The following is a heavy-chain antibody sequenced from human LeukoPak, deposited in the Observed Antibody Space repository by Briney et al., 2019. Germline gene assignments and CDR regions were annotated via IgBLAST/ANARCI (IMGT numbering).Heavy chain of an antibody. D-gene: IGHD2-2*01. Sequence: PGGSLRLSCAASGFTFSSYSMNWVRQAPGKGLEWVSSISSSSSYIYYADSVKGRFTISRDNAKNSLYLQMNSLRAEDTAVYYCARDSAASGYYYYYMDVWGKGTTVTVSS. V-gene: IGHV3-21*01. CDR1: GFTFSSYS. CDR3: ARDSAASGYYYYYMDV. CDR2: ISSSSSYI. J-gene: IGHJ6*03.